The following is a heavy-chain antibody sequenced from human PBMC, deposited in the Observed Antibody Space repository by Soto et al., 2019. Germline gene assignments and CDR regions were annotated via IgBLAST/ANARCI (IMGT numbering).Heavy chain of an antibody. CDR3: AKDQIVVAPAADYGMDV. CDR1: GFTFSSYG. V-gene: IGHV3-30*18. J-gene: IGHJ6*02. D-gene: IGHD2-2*01. CDR2: ISYDGSNK. Sequence: VGSLRLSCAASGFTFSSYGMHWVRQAPGKGLEWVAVISYDGSNKYYADSVKGRFTISRDNSKNTLYLQMNSLRAEDTAVYYCAKDQIVVAPAADYGMDVWGQGTTVTVSS.